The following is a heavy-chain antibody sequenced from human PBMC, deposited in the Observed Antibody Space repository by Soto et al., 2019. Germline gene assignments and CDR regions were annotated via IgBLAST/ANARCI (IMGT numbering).Heavy chain of an antibody. CDR3: ARGRRVVAATLRYFDY. D-gene: IGHD2-15*01. J-gene: IGHJ4*02. V-gene: IGHV1-46*01. CDR1: GYTFTSYY. CDR2: INPSGGST. Sequence: ASVKVSCKASGYTFTSYYMHWVRQAPGQGLEWMGIINPSGGSTSYAQKFQGRVTMTRDTSTSTVYMELSSLRSEDTAVYYCARGRRVVAATLRYFDYWGQGTLVTVSS.